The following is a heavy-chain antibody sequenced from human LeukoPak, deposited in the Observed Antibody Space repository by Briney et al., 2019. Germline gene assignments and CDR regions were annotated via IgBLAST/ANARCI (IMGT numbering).Heavy chain of an antibody. Sequence: PGGSLRLSCAASGFTFSSYGMHWVRQAPGKGLEWVAVISYDGSNKYYADSVKGRFTISRDNSKNTLYLQMNSLRAEDTAVYYCAREYGVDIVAIIDYWGQGTLVTVSS. J-gene: IGHJ4*02. CDR3: AREYGVDIVAIIDY. D-gene: IGHD5-12*01. CDR2: ISYDGSNK. V-gene: IGHV3-30*03. CDR1: GFTFSSYG.